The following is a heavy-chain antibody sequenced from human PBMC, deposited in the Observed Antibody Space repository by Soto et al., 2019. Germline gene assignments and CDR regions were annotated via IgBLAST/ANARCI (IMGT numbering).Heavy chain of an antibody. CDR1: GGSISSGGYY. D-gene: IGHD3-10*01. V-gene: IGHV4-31*03. CDR3: TSISPSMVRGVVPGTGGNFDY. J-gene: IGHJ4*02. CDR2: IYYSGST. Sequence: SETLSLTCTVSGGSISSGGYYWSWIRQHPGKGLEWIGYIYYSGSTYYNPSLKSRVTISVDTSKNQFSLKLSSVTAADTAGYYCTSISPSMVRGVVPGTGGNFDYWGQGTLVTVSS.